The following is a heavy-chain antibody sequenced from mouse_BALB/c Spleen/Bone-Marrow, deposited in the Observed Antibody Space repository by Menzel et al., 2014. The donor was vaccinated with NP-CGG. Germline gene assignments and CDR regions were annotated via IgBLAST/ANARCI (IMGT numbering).Heavy chain of an antibody. CDR1: GFAFSSYD. CDR2: ISSGGGST. Sequence: EVQLQESGGGLVKPGGSLKLSCAASGFAFSSYDMSWVRQTPEKRLEWVAYISSGGGSTYYPDTVKGRFTFPRDNAKNTLYLQMSSLKSEDTAMYYCARHKLGRWYFDVWGAGTTVTVSS. D-gene: IGHD4-1*01. CDR3: ARHKLGRWYFDV. V-gene: IGHV5-12-1*01. J-gene: IGHJ1*01.